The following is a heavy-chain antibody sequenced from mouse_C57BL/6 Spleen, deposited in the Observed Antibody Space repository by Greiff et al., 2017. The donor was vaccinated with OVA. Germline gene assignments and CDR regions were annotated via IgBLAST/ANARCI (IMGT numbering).Heavy chain of an antibody. D-gene: IGHD1-1*01. J-gene: IGHJ4*01. Sequence: VHVKQSGAELVKPGASVKLSCTASGFNIKDYYMHWVKQRTEQGLEWIGRIDPEDGETKYAPKFQGKATITADTSSNTAYLQLSSLTSEDTAVYYCARHYYGSIYAMDYWGQGTSVTVSS. CDR2: IDPEDGET. V-gene: IGHV14-2*01. CDR3: ARHYYGSIYAMDY. CDR1: GFNIKDYY.